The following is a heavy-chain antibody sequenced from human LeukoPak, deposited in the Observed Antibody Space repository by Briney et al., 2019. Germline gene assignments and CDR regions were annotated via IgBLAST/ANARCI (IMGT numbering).Heavy chain of an antibody. J-gene: IGHJ6*04. CDR3: ARGRSLDIVVVPDYYYGMDV. Sequence: KPSETLSLTCTVSGGSISSYYWSWIRQPPGKGLEWIGYIYYSGSTNYNPSLKSQVTISVDTSKNQFSLKLSSVTAADTAAYYCARGRSLDIVVVPDYYYGMDVWGKGTTVTVSS. CDR1: GGSISSYY. CDR2: IYYSGST. D-gene: IGHD2-2*03. V-gene: IGHV4-59*01.